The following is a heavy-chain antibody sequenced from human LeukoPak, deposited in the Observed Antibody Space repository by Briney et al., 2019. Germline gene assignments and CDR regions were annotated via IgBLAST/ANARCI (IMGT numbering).Heavy chain of an antibody. Sequence: ASVKVSCKASGYTFTSYGISWVRQAPGQGLEWMGWISGYNGNPKYAQKFQGRVTMTRDTSISTAYMELSRLRSDDTAVYYCAREAVTTSDTNWFDPWGQGTLVTVSS. CDR3: AREAVTTSDTNWFDP. J-gene: IGHJ5*02. CDR2: ISGYNGNP. V-gene: IGHV1-18*01. CDR1: GYTFTSYG. D-gene: IGHD4-17*01.